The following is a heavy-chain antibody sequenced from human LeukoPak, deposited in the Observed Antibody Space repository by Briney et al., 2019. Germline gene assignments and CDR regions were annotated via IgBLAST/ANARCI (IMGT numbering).Heavy chain of an antibody. CDR1: GGSISSSSYY. V-gene: IGHV4-39*07. CDR3: ARGLGGYYYDSSGMSY. D-gene: IGHD3-22*01. Sequence: SETLSLTCTASGGSISSSSYYWGWIRQPPGKGLEWIGEINHSGSTDYNPSLKSRVTISVDTSKNQFSLKLSSVTAADTAVYYCARGLGGYYYDSSGMSYWGQGTLVTVSS. CDR2: INHSGST. J-gene: IGHJ4*02.